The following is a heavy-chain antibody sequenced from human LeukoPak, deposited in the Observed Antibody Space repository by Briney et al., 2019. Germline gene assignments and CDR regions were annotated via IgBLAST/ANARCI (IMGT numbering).Heavy chain of an antibody. CDR2: ISAYNGNT. CDR1: GYTFTSYG. CDR3: ARGGRDSSSWYGSFDY. J-gene: IGHJ4*02. D-gene: IGHD6-13*01. V-gene: IGHV1-18*01. Sequence: ASVKVSCKASGYTFTSYGYSWVRQAPGQGLEWMGWISAYNGNTKYAQKFQGRVTMTTDTSTSTAYMELRSLRSDDTAVYYCARGGRDSSSWYGSFDYWGQGTLVTVSS.